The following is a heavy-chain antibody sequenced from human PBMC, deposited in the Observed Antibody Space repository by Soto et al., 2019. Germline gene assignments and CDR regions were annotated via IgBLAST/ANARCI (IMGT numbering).Heavy chain of an antibody. CDR3: AVRWGDAFDI. J-gene: IGHJ3*02. D-gene: IGHD4-17*01. Sequence: QVQLQQSGPGLVKPSETLSLTCTVSGGSISSYYWSWLRQPPGKGLEWIGYIYYSGSTNYNPSRNSRVTIAVDTSKNQFSLKLSSVTATDTAVYYCAVRWGDAFDIWGQGTMVTVSS. V-gene: IGHV4-59*08. CDR1: GGSISSYY. CDR2: IYYSGST.